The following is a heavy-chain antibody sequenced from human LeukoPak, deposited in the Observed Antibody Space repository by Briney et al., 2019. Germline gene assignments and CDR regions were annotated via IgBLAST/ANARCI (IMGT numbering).Heavy chain of an antibody. V-gene: IGHV3-30*02. Sequence: GGSLRLSCAASGFTFSKHGMHWVRQAPGKGLEWVAFIRNDGSNSYYVDSVKGRFTISRDNSKNTVDLQMNSVRAEDTAIYYCSKDINSHCRGDCSDYWGQGTLVIVSS. J-gene: IGHJ4*02. D-gene: IGHD2-15*01. CDR1: GFTFSKHG. CDR2: IRNDGSNS. CDR3: SKDINSHCRGDCSDY.